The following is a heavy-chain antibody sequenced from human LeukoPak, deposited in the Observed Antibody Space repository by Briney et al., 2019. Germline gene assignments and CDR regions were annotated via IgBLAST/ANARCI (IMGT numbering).Heavy chain of an antibody. J-gene: IGHJ4*02. CDR3: AQGEFLEWLPLDY. Sequence: SQTLSLTCTVSGGSISSGDYYWRWIRQPPGKGLEWIGYIYYSGSTYYNPSLKSRVTISVDTSKNQFSLKLSSVTAADTAVYYCAQGEFLEWLPLDYWGQGTLVTVSS. CDR1: GGSISSGDYY. CDR2: IYYSGST. V-gene: IGHV4-30-4*08. D-gene: IGHD3-3*01.